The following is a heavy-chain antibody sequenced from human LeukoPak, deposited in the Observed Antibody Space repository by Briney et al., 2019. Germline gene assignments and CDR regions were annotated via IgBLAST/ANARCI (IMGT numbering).Heavy chain of an antibody. Sequence: ASVKVSCKASGYIFTDYDINWVRQATGQGLEWMGWTNPISGYTGSAQKFQGRVTMTRDTSISTAYLELSSLRSDDTAVYYCARSGSYYEADTFDIWGQGTMVTVSS. J-gene: IGHJ3*02. D-gene: IGHD1-26*01. V-gene: IGHV1-8*01. CDR3: ARSGSYYEADTFDI. CDR2: TNPISGYT. CDR1: GYIFTDYD.